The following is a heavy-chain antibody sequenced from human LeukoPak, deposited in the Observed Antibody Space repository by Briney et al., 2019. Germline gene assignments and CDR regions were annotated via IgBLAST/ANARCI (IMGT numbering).Heavy chain of an antibody. CDR1: GYTFSTYG. Sequence: WASVKVSCKASGYTFSTYGISWVRQAPGQGLEWMGWISTSNGDTKYAQKLQGRVTMTTDTSTSTAYMELRNLRSDDTAVYYCARGGLGELTLDYWGQGTLVTVSS. V-gene: IGHV1-18*01. CDR3: ARGGLGELTLDY. D-gene: IGHD3-16*01. J-gene: IGHJ4*02. CDR2: ISTSNGDT.